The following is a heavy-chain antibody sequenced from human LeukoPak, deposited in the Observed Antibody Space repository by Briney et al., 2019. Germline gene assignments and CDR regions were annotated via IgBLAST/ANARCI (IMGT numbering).Heavy chain of an antibody. V-gene: IGHV3-15*01. CDR2: IKSKTDGGTT. CDR3: TTGRRRGYDFIGSWVY. D-gene: IGHD5-12*01. Sequence: GGSLRLSCAASGFTFNNAWMNWVRQAPGKGLEWVGRIKSKTDGGTTDYPAPVKVRFTISRDDSKNTLYLQMSSLKTEDTAVYYCTTGRRRGYDFIGSWVYWGQGTLVTVSS. CDR1: GFTFNNAW. J-gene: IGHJ4*02.